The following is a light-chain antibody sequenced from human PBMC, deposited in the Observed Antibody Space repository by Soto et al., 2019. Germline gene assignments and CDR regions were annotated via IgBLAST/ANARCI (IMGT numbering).Light chain of an antibody. CDR3: QQRANWPPLT. CDR2: DAS. J-gene: IGKJ4*01. CDR1: QSVGKY. Sequence: EIVLIQSPPSLSSSPGERATLSCRASQSVGKYLVWYQQKPGQAPRLLIYDASNRASGVPARFSGSGSGTDFTLTISSLEPEDSAVYYCQQRANWPPLTFGGGTKVEI. V-gene: IGKV3-11*01.